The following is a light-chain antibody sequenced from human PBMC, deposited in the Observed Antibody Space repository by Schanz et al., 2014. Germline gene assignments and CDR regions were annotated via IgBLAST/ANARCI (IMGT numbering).Light chain of an antibody. CDR3: SSYTTNSAPGVV. Sequence: QSVLTQPASVSGSPGQSITISCTGTSSDVGGYNYVSWYQQHPGKAPKLMIYDVSNRPSGVSNRFSGSKSGNTASLTISGLQPEDEADYYCSSYTTNSAPGVVFGGGTKLTV. V-gene: IGLV2-14*01. CDR2: DVS. J-gene: IGLJ2*01. CDR1: SSDVGGYNY.